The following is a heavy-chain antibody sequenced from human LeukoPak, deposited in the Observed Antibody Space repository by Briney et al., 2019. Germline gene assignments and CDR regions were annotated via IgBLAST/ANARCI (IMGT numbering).Heavy chain of an antibody. J-gene: IGHJ4*02. V-gene: IGHV5-51*01. D-gene: IGHD5-18*01. Sequence: GESLKIPCKASGYSFTSYWIVWVRQMPGKGLEGMGIIYPGDSDTRYSPSFQGQVTISADKSINTAYRQWSSLKASDTAIYYCARRGEAMDPFDYWGQGTLVTVSS. CDR3: ARRGEAMDPFDY. CDR2: IYPGDSDT. CDR1: GYSFTSYW.